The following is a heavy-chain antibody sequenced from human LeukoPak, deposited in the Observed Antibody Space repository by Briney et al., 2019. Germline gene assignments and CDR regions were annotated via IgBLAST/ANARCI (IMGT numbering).Heavy chain of an antibody. CDR3: AKVRQQLLQGLAAFDI. J-gene: IGHJ3*02. D-gene: IGHD6-13*01. Sequence: TRGSLRLSCAASGFTFSSYAMSWVRQAPGKGLELVSAISGSGGSTYYGDSVKGRFTISRDNYKNTLYLQMDSLRAEDTAVYYCAKVRQQLLQGLAAFDIWGQGTMVTVSS. CDR1: GFTFSSYA. CDR2: ISGSGGST. V-gene: IGHV3-23*01.